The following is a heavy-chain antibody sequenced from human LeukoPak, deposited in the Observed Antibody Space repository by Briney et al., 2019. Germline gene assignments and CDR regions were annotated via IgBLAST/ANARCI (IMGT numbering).Heavy chain of an antibody. D-gene: IGHD5-18*01. J-gene: IGHJ4*02. V-gene: IGHV3-53*01. Sequence: GGSLRLSCAASGFTFSSNYMSWVRQAPGKGLEWVSVIYSGGSTYYADSVKGRFTISRDNSKNTLYLQMNSLRAEDTAVYYCARVDTAMPFYYWGQGTLVTVSS. CDR3: ARVDTAMPFYY. CDR2: IYSGGST. CDR1: GFTFSSNY.